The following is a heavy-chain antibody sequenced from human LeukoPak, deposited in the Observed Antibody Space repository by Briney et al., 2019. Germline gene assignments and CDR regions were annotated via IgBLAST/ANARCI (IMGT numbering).Heavy chain of an antibody. CDR3: AGLYSGYDYVDY. CDR2: IYYSGST. Sequence: PSETLSLTCTVSGGSISSYYWSWIRQPPGKGLEWIGYIYYSGSTNYNPSLKSRVTISVDTSKNQFFLKLSSVTAADTAVYYCAGLYSGYDYVDYWGQGTLVTVSS. CDR1: GGSISSYY. J-gene: IGHJ4*02. D-gene: IGHD5-12*01. V-gene: IGHV4-59*01.